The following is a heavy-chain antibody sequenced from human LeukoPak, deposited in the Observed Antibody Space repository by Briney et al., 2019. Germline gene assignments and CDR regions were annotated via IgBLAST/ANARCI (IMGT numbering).Heavy chain of an antibody. Sequence: SETLSLTCTVSGGSISSGGHYWSWIRQHPGKGLESIGYIYYSGSTDYNPSLKSRVTISVDTSKNQFSLKLSSVTAADTAVYYCARSGSYYDSRAYYYDYWGQGTLVTVSS. CDR2: IYYSGST. CDR1: GGSISSGGHY. CDR3: ARSGSYYDSRAYYYDY. V-gene: IGHV4-31*03. J-gene: IGHJ4*02. D-gene: IGHD3-22*01.